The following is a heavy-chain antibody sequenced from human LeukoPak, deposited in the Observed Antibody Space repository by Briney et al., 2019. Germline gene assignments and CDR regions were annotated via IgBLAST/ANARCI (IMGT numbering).Heavy chain of an antibody. CDR2: MNPNSGNT. J-gene: IGHJ5*02. CDR3: ARRRRVGYCSSTSCYKGGYNWFDP. Sequence: ASVKLSCTASGYTFTSYDINWVRQAPGQGLEWMGWMNPNSGNTAYAQKFQGRVTMTRNTSISTAYMELSSLRSEDTAVYYCARRRRVGYCSSTSCYKGGYNWFDPWGQGTLVTVSS. CDR1: GYTFTSYD. V-gene: IGHV1-8*01. D-gene: IGHD2-2*02.